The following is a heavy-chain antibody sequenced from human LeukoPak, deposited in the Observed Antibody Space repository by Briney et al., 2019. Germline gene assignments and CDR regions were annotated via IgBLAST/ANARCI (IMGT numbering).Heavy chain of an antibody. CDR3: AKAYAFVGANYFDY. D-gene: IGHD1-26*01. CDR1: GFTFSTYA. J-gene: IGHJ4*02. Sequence: PGESLRLSCAASGFTFSTYAMSWVRQAPGKGLEWVSAIGDTTYYADSVKGRFTISRDNSKNTLYLQMNNLRAEDAAIYYCAKAYAFVGANYFDYWGQGTLVTVSS. V-gene: IGHV3-23*01. CDR2: IGDTT.